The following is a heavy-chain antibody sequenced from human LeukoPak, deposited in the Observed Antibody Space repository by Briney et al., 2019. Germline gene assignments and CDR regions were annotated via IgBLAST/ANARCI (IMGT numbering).Heavy chain of an antibody. J-gene: IGHJ4*02. D-gene: IGHD5-12*01. CDR3: VNLGYSD. CDR2: IKNDGSDK. CDR1: GFSFSAAW. V-gene: IGHV3-7*01. Sequence: GGSLRLSCEASGFSFSAAWMAWVRQAPGKGLEWVATIKNDGSDKYYVDSVKGRFTLSRDNAKNLVYLQMNSLRVEDTAVYYCVNLGYSDGGQGTLVTVSS.